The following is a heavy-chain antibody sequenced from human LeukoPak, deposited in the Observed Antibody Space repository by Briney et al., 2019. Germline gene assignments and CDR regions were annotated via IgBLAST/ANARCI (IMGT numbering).Heavy chain of an antibody. D-gene: IGHD6-13*01. V-gene: IGHV5-51*01. Sequence: GESLKISCKGSGYSFNSHWIGWVRQMPGKGLEWMGIFHPGDSESRYSPSFQGQVTMSADQTITTAYLQWSSLKASDTAMYYCARLAHSPRIAAAGVPYGMDVWGQGTTVTVSS. CDR1: GYSFNSHW. CDR3: ARLAHSPRIAAAGVPYGMDV. CDR2: FHPGDSES. J-gene: IGHJ6*02.